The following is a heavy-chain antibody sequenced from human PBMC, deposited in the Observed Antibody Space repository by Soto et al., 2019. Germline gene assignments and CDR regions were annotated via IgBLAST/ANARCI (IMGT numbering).Heavy chain of an antibody. CDR2: IYSGGYT. Sequence: EVQLVESGGGLIQPGGSLRLSCAVSGFTVSNNYMSWVRQAPGKGLEGVSVIYSGGYTAYGDSVKGRFTISRDNADNSLYLQMTRLRDEDTAVYYCAREGLFYDFWSGYTHYFDSWGHGTLVTVSS. CDR1: GFTVSNNY. J-gene: IGHJ4*01. CDR3: AREGLFYDFWSGYTHYFDS. D-gene: IGHD3-3*01. V-gene: IGHV3-53*01.